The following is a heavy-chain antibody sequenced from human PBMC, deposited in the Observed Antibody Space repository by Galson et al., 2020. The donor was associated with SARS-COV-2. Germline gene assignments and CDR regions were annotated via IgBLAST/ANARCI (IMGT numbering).Heavy chain of an antibody. J-gene: IGHJ5*02. D-gene: IGHD6-25*01. CDR3: TTVGSGFFDH. CDR2: IYYTGST. CDR1: VGSITNFY. V-gene: IGHV4-59*08. Sequence: SETLSLTCTVSVGSITNFYWGWLRQPPGQGLEYIAYIYYTGSTDYNPSLKTRATISIDTSKSQFSLTLSSVTAADTAVYYCTTVGSGFFDHWGQGDLVTVSS.